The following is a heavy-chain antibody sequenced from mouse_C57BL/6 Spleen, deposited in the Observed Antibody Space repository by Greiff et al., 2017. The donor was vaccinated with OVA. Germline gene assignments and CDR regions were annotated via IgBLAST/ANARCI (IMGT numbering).Heavy chain of an antibody. D-gene: IGHD1-1*01. CDR2: INPSTGGT. V-gene: IGHV1-42*01. CDR1: GYSFTGYY. Sequence: VQLQQSGPELVKPGASVKISCKASGYSFTGYYMNWVKQSPEKSLEWIGEINPSTGGTTYNQKFKAKATLTVDKSSSTAYMQLKSLTSEDSAVYYCARDGSDWGQGTLVTVSA. J-gene: IGHJ3*01. CDR3: ARDGSD.